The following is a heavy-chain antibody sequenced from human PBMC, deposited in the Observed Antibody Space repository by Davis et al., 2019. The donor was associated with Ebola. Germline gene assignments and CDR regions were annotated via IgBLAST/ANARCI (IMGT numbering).Heavy chain of an antibody. J-gene: IGHJ5*02. Sequence: MPSETLSLTCAVSGGSIGGFGYSWSWIRQPPGKGLEWIGYIYHSGSTFYNPSLKGRAAISTDRSKNQFSLQLNSVTAADTAVYYCASTRVTLSTRTFDTWGQGIPATVSS. D-gene: IGHD2/OR15-2a*01. CDR2: IYHSGST. CDR3: ASTRVTLSTRTFDT. V-gene: IGHV4-30-2*01. CDR1: GGSIGGFGYS.